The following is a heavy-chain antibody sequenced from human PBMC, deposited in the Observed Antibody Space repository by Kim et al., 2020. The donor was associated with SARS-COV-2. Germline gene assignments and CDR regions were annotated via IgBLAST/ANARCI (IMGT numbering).Heavy chain of an antibody. Sequence: GGSLRLSCPASGVTFSNYVIDWVPQAPGKGLEWVAVIRYGGSNIYCADSVKGRFSISTDNSKNTLYLQMNSLRVEDTAVSFFCGGYPFHCWGQGTLVTVSS. CDR2: IRYGGSNI. V-gene: IGHV3-30*02. D-gene: IGHD2-21*01. CDR1: GVTFSNYV. CDR3: CGGYPFHC. J-gene: IGHJ4*02.